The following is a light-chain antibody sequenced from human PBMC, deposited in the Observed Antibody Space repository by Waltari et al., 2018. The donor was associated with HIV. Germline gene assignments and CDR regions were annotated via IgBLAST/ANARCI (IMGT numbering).Light chain of an antibody. CDR2: QDT. Sequence: SYELTQPPSMSVSPGQTAIIAYSGDKLGDKYVCWYQQRPGQSPVMVMYQDTERPSGVPERFSGSISGDTASLTISGTQPLDEADYYCQVWDNNNAVFGGGTKLTVL. CDR3: QVWDNNNAV. V-gene: IGLV3-1*01. J-gene: IGLJ2*01. CDR1: KLGDKY.